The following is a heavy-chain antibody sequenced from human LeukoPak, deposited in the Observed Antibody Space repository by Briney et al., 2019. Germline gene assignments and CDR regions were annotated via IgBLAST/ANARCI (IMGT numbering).Heavy chain of an antibody. CDR2: IYYSGST. V-gene: IGHV4-59*01. J-gene: IGHJ3*02. D-gene: IGHD3-3*01. CDR1: GGSISSYY. Sequence: SSETLSLTCTVSGGSISSYYWSWIRQPPGKGLEWIGYIYYSGSTNYNPSLKSRVTISVDTSKNQFSLKLSSVTAADTAVYYCARGAPTYYDFWSGPLDAFDIWGQGTMVTVSS. CDR3: ARGAPTYYDFWSGPLDAFDI.